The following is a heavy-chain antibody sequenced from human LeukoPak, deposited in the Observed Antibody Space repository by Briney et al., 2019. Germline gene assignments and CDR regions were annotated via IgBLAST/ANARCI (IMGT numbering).Heavy chain of an antibody. J-gene: IGHJ6*02. CDR1: GFTFSSYD. Sequence: GGSLRLSCAASGFTFSSYDMHWVRQATGKGLEWVSAIGTAGDTYYPGSVKGRFTISRENAKNSLYLQMNSLRAGDTAVYYCARVGRYYGMDVWGQGTMVTVSS. CDR2: IGTAGDT. V-gene: IGHV3-13*01. CDR3: ARVGRYYGMDV. D-gene: IGHD2-15*01.